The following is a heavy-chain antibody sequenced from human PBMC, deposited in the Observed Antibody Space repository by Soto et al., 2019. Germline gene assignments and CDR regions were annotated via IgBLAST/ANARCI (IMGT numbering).Heavy chain of an antibody. Sequence: QPGGSLRLSCSASGFIFSESTIDWVRQVPGKGLEAISAVSTSGRSTYYADSVKDRFTISRDNSKNTLFLQMGSLRPEDTAIYYCVKQAHGLDGVAFDYWGQGTQVTVSS. CDR3: VKQAHGLDGVAFDY. CDR2: VSTSGRST. J-gene: IGHJ4*02. D-gene: IGHD2-15*01. CDR1: GFIFSEST. V-gene: IGHV3-64D*06.